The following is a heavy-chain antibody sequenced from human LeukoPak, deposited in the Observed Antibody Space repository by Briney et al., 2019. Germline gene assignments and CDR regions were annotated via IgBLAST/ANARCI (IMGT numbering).Heavy chain of an antibody. CDR2: ITSSGGGT. CDR1: VFTFSSYA. J-gene: IGHJ4*02. D-gene: IGHD6-13*01. CDR3: GASAGAGRSAIDY. V-gene: IGHV3-64D*06. Sequence: PGGSLRLSCSASVFTFSSYAMHWVRQAPGKGLEYVSGITSSGGGTSYADSVKGRFTISRDNSKNTLYLQMSSLRPEDTALYYCGASAGAGRSAIDYWGQGTLLTVAS.